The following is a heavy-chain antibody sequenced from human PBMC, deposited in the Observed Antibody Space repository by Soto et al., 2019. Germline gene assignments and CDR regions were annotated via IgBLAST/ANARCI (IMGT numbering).Heavy chain of an antibody. CDR3: ARRTPGWYFDL. CDR1: GFTFSSYA. CDR2: ISGNGGST. Sequence: EVQLVESGGGLVQPGGSLRLSCAASGFTFSSYAMHWVRQAPGKGLEYVSAISGNGGSTYYANSVKDRFTISRDNSKNTLYLQMGSLRAEDMAVYYCARRTPGWYFDLWGRGTLVTVSS. J-gene: IGHJ2*01. V-gene: IGHV3-64*01.